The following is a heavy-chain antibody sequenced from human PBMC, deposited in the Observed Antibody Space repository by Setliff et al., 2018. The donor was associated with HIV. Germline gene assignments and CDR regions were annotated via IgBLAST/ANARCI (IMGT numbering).Heavy chain of an antibody. CDR2: MNANSGSA. J-gene: IGHJ4*02. CDR1: GYTFTSYG. CDR3: ARHPTQYSSSSYIDY. V-gene: IGHV1-8*01. D-gene: IGHD6-6*01. Sequence: GASVKVSCKASGYTFTSYGISWVRQTSGQGLEWMGSMNANSGSAVYAPQFQGRVTMTRNTSIGTAYMEVSRLRFEDTAVYYCARHPTQYSSSSYIDYWGQGTLVTVSS.